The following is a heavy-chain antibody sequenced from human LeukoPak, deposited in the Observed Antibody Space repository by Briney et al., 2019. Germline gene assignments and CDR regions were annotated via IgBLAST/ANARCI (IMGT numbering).Heavy chain of an antibody. CDR1: GFTFSSYS. V-gene: IGHV3-21*01. D-gene: IGHD1-26*01. CDR2: ISSSSSYI. Sequence: PGGSLRLSCAASGFTFSSYSMNWVRQAPGKGLEWVSSISSSSSYIYYADSVKGRFTISRDNAKNSLYLQMNSLRAEDTAVYYCARDQLVGATMDAFDIWGQGTMVTVSS. CDR3: ARDQLVGATMDAFDI. J-gene: IGHJ3*02.